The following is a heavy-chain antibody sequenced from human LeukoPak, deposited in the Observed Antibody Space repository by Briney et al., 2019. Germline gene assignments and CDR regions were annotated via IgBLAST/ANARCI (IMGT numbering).Heavy chain of an antibody. CDR1: GFTFSSYE. V-gene: IGHV3-48*03. CDR2: ISSSGSTI. Sequence: GGSLRLSCAASGFTFSSYEMNWVRQAPGKGLEWVSYISSSGSTIYYADSVKGRFTISRDNAKNSLYLQMNSLRAEDTAVYYCARVDSSGYSRYWGQGTLVTVSS. D-gene: IGHD3-22*01. J-gene: IGHJ4*02. CDR3: ARVDSSGYSRY.